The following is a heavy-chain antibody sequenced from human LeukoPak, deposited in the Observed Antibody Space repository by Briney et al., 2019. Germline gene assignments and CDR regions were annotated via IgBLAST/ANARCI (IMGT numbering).Heavy chain of an antibody. V-gene: IGHV3-74*01. CDR1: GFTFSSSW. CDR3: ARDAGSSWYGNYYYGMDV. Sequence: GVLRLSCAVSGFTFSSSWMHWVRQAPGKGLVWVSHIKTDGSTTAYADSVKGRFTISRDNSKDTLYLQMNSLRAEDTAVYYCARDAGSSWYGNYYYGMDVWGQGTTVTVSS. J-gene: IGHJ6*02. CDR2: IKTDGSTT. D-gene: IGHD6-13*01.